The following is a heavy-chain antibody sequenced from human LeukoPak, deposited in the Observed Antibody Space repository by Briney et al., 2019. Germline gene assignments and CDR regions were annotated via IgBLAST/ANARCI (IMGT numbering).Heavy chain of an antibody. V-gene: IGHV3-53*01. J-gene: IGHJ6*03. D-gene: IGHD2-15*01. CDR2: IYSGGST. Sequence: GGSLRLSCAASGFTVSSNYMSWVRQAPGKGLEWVSDIYSGGSTYYADSVKGRFTISRDNSKNTLYLQMNSLRAEDTAVYYCARGTCSGGSCYYYYYMDVWGKGTTVTVSS. CDR1: GFTVSSNY. CDR3: ARGTCSGGSCYYYYYMDV.